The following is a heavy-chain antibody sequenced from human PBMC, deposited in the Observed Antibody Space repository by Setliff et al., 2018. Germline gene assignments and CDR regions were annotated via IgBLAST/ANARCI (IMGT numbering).Heavy chain of an antibody. D-gene: IGHD3-10*01. V-gene: IGHV4-39*01. CDR2: IYYTGDP. CDR3: ARHVGSRSRGYNYYYYYMDV. Sequence: SETLSLTCNVSGGSVSSGYYYWGWIRQPPGKGLEWIGSIYYTGDPYYNPSLKSRVTMSVDTSRNQLSLKLTSVTAADTAVYYCARHVGSRSRGYNYYYYYMDVWGKGTTVTVSS. J-gene: IGHJ6*03. CDR1: GGSVSSGYYY.